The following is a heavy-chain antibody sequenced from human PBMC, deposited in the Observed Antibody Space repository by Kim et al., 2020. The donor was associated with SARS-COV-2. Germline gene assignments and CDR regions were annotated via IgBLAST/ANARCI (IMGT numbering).Heavy chain of an antibody. CDR3: ARDRRGYYDRGGTDV. CDR1: GGSISSYY. CDR2: IYYSGSN. V-gene: IGHV4-59*01. J-gene: IGHJ6*01. Sequence: SETLSLTCTVSGGSISSYYWSWIRQPPGKGLEWIGYIYYSGSNNNNPSLKRRVTISVETSKNQSSLKLSTMTVADTAVYYCARDRRGYYDRGGTDVWG. D-gene: IGHD3-22*01.